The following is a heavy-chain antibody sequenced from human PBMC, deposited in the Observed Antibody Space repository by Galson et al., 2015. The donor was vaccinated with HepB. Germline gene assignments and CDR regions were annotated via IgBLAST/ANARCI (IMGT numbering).Heavy chain of an antibody. CDR3: ARHERGRNSGFDY. V-gene: IGHV5-51*01. CDR2: IYPGDSDT. CDR1: GYSFTTYY. Sequence: QSGAEVKKPGESLKISCKVSGYSFTTYYIGWVRQMPGKGLEWMGIIYPGDSDTEYSPSFEGQVTISADKSISTAYLQWSGLKASDTAMYYCARHERGRNSGFDYWGQGTLVTVSS. D-gene: IGHD4-23*01. J-gene: IGHJ4*02.